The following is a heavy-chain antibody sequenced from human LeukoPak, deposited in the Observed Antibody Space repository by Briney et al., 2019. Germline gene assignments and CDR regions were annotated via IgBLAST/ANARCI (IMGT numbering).Heavy chain of an antibody. CDR3: ARPHDCSSTSCYGAFHI. CDR2: ISHSGST. D-gene: IGHD2-2*01. V-gene: IGHV4-34*01. J-gene: IGHJ3*02. Sequence: PSETLSLTCAVYGGSFSGYFWTWIRQPPGKGLEWIGEISHSGSTSYNPSLKSRVTISADPSKNQFSLKLSSVTAADTAVYYCARPHDCSSTSCYGAFHIWGQGTMVTVSS. CDR1: GGSFSGYF.